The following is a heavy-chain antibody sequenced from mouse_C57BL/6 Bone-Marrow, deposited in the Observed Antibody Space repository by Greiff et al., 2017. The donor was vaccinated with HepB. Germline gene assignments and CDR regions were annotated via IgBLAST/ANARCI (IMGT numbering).Heavy chain of an antibody. V-gene: IGHV6-3*01. CDR3: TGSYYSNSAWFAY. CDR2: IRLKSDNYAT. Sequence: EVHLVESGGGLVQPGGSMKLSCVASGFTFSNYWMNWVRQSPEKGLEWVAQIRLKSDNYATHYAESVKGRFTISRDDSKSSVYLQMNNLRAEDTGIYYCTGSYYSNSAWFAYWGQGTLVTVSA. D-gene: IGHD2-5*01. J-gene: IGHJ3*01. CDR1: GFTFSNYW.